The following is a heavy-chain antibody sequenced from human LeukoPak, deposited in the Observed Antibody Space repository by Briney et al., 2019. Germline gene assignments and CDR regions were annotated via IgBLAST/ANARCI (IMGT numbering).Heavy chain of an antibody. CDR1: GGSISSGDYY. V-gene: IGHV4-30-4*01. CDR3: ARWARGSGNAFDI. Sequence: SETLSLTCTVSGGSISSGDYYWSWIRQPPGKGLEWIGYIYYSGSTYYNPSLKSRVTISVDTSKKQFPLKLSSVTAADTAVYYCARWARGSGNAFDIWGQGTMVTVSS. J-gene: IGHJ3*02. D-gene: IGHD3-10*01. CDR2: IYYSGST.